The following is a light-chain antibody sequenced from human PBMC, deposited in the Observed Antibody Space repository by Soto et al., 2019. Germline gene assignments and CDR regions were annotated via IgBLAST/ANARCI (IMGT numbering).Light chain of an antibody. Sequence: ESVLTQSPGTLSLSPGERATISCRASQCVSRSYLAGYQQKPGQAPRLLIYGASSRATGIPDRFSGSGSGTDFTLTISQLEPEEFAVYYCQQYGSSPPFTFGPGTKVDIK. J-gene: IGKJ3*01. CDR3: QQYGSSPPFT. V-gene: IGKV3-20*01. CDR2: GAS. CDR1: QCVSRSY.